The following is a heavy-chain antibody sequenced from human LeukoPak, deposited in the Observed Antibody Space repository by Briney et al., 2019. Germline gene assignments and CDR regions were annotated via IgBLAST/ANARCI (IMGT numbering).Heavy chain of an antibody. CDR1: GFTFSIYA. V-gene: IGHV3-30*04. D-gene: IGHD3-10*01. CDR2: ISYDGRNE. Sequence: QPGGSLRLSCAASGFTFSIYAMNWVRQAPGKGLEWVAVISYDGRNENYADSVKGRFTISRDNPKNTLYLQMNSLRTEDTAVYYCARGGDYGSGSFRWRHLDSWGQGTLVTVSS. CDR3: ARGGDYGSGSFRWRHLDS. J-gene: IGHJ4*02.